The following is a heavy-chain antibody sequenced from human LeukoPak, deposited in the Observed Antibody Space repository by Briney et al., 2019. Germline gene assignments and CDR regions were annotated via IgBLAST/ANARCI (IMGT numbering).Heavy chain of an antibody. J-gene: IGHJ4*02. Sequence: ASVKVSCKASGYTFTSYDINWVRQATGQGLEWMGWMNPNSGNTGYAQKLQGRVTMTTDTSTSTAYMELRSLRSDDTAVYYCARDGTGKKDIVLMVYFDYWGQGTLVTVSS. V-gene: IGHV1-8*01. D-gene: IGHD2-8*01. CDR3: ARDGTGKKDIVLMVYFDY. CDR2: MNPNSGNT. CDR1: GYTFTSYD.